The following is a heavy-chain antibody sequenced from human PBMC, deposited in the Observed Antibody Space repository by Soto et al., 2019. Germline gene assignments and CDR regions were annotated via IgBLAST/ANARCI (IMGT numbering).Heavy chain of an antibody. Sequence: ASVKVSCKASGGTFSSGYEISWVRQAPGQGLEWMGGIIPIFDTTNYAQNFQGRLTITADESTTTAYMELSSLNSDDTAVYYCARGMATVYYFDYWGQGTQVTVSS. CDR2: IIPIFDTT. D-gene: IGHD4-4*01. CDR1: GGTFSSGYE. V-gene: IGHV1-69*13. J-gene: IGHJ4*02. CDR3: ARGMATVYYFDY.